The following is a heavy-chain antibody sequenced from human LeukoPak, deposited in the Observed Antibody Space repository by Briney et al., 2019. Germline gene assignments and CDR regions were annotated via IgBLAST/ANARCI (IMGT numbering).Heavy chain of an antibody. CDR1: GFTFSSYG. Sequence: PGGALRLSCTASGFTFSSYGMSWVRQAPGKGLEWVSSISGSSGGTYYADSVKGRFTVSRDNSKDTLYLQMNSLRAEDTAVYYCAKEGRGNAVDYWGQGTLVTVSS. V-gene: IGHV3-23*01. D-gene: IGHD1-1*01. CDR2: ISGSSGGT. J-gene: IGHJ4*02. CDR3: AKEGRGNAVDY.